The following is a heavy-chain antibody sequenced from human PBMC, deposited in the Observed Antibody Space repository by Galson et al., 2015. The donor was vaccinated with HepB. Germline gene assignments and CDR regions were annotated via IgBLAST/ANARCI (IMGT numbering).Heavy chain of an antibody. Sequence: SLRLSCAASGFIFSSYGMHWGRHAPGIGLEWVAVISYDGSSKYYADSVKGRFTISRDNSKNTLYLQMNSLRAEDTAVYYCAKDRGYCSGGSCYYYYGMDVWGQGTTVTVSS. CDR1: GFIFSSYG. D-gene: IGHD2-15*01. J-gene: IGHJ6*02. CDR3: AKDRGYCSGGSCYYYYGMDV. CDR2: ISYDGSSK. V-gene: IGHV3-30*18.